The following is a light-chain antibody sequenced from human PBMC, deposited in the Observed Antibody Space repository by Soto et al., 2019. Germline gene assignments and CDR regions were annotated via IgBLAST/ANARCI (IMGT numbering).Light chain of an antibody. CDR1: SSSIGTNF. Sequence: QSVLTQPPSASSTPGQRVSISCSGYSSSIGTNFVYWYQQLPGTAPKVLIHSNNQRPSGVPDRFSGSKSGTSASLAISGLRSEDEADYYCAAWDDNLSTYVFGSGTKVTVL. CDR2: SNN. CDR3: AAWDDNLSTYV. V-gene: IGLV1-47*02. J-gene: IGLJ1*01.